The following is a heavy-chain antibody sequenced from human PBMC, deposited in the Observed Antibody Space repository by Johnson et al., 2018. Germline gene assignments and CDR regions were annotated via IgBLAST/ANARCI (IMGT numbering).Heavy chain of an antibody. J-gene: IGHJ6*03. CDR2: IGTAGDT. V-gene: IGHV3-13*01. Sequence: VQLVESGGGLVQPGGSLRLSCAASGFTFSSYDMHWVRQATGKGLEWVSAIGTAGDTYYPGSVKGRFTISRDNSKGTLFLQMNSLRAEDTAVYSCAKGRAGAYSYAAADYYMDVWGKGTTVTVSS. D-gene: IGHD5-18*01. CDR1: GFTFSSYD. CDR3: AKGRAGAYSYAAADYYMDV.